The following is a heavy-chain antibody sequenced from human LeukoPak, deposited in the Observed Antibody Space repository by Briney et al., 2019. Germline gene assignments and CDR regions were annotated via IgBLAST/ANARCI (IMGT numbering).Heavy chain of an antibody. J-gene: IGHJ3*02. CDR2: ISGSGGST. D-gene: IGHD3-22*01. CDR3: AREGLTYYYDSSGYFDI. CDR1: GFTFRTYA. Sequence: PGGSLRLSCAASGFTFRTYAMSWVRQAPGKGLEWVSAISGSGGSTYYADSVKGRFTISRDNSKNTLYLQMNSLRAEDTAVYYCAREGLTYYYDSSGYFDIWGQGTMVTVSS. V-gene: IGHV3-23*01.